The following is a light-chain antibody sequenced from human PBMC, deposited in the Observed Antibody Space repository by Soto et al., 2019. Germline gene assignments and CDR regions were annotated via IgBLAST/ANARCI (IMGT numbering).Light chain of an antibody. V-gene: IGKV1-12*01. CDR1: QDLSSS. J-gene: IGKJ4*01. CDR2: AAS. CDR3: QHGNSFPLT. Sequence: DIQMTQSPSSVSSSVRYRVTITCRASQDLSSSLDWYQMTPCTAPKLLIYAASSLQSRVPSRFKGSGPATSLTLTISSLQPGDFSPYYCQHGNSFPLTFCGGTKVELK.